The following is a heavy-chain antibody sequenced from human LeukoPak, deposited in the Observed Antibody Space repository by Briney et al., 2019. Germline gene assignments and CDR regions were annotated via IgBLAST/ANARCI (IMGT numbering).Heavy chain of an antibody. J-gene: IGHJ4*02. V-gene: IGHV3-49*04. Sequence: GGSLRLSCTASGFTFGDYAMSWVRQAPGKGLEWVGFIRSKRYDGATEYAASVKGRFTISRDDSISVAYLHMNILKTEDTAVYYCTRDILSGWYYFDFWGQGTLVTVSS. CDR2: IRSKRYDGAT. CDR1: GFTFGDYA. CDR3: TRDILSGWYYFDF. D-gene: IGHD6-19*01.